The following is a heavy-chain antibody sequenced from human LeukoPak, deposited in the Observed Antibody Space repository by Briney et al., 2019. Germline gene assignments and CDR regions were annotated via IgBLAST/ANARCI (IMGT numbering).Heavy chain of an antibody. D-gene: IGHD3-22*01. CDR1: GFIFSNYG. J-gene: IGHJ4*02. CDR2: ISFSSTHI. Sequence: GGSLRLSCAASGFIFSNYGMSWVRQAPGKGLEWVSSISFSSTHIYYADSIQGRFTISRDNAENSLYLQMNSLRAEDTAVYYCARAAFYDSSFFDYWGQGTLVTVSS. V-gene: IGHV3-21*04. CDR3: ARAAFYDSSFFDY.